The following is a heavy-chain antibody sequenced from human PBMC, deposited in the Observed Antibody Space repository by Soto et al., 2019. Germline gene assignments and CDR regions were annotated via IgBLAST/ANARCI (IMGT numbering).Heavy chain of an antibody. CDR1: GYTFTSYG. V-gene: IGHV1-18*04. D-gene: IGHD3-9*01. J-gene: IGHJ5*02. CDR2: ISAYNGNT. Sequence: ASVKVSCKASGYTFTSYGISWVRQAPGQGLEWMGWISAYNGNTNYAQKLQGRVTMTTDTSASTAYMELRSLRSDDTAVYYCARDAILTGYYDPGWFDPWGQGTLVTVS. CDR3: ARDAILTGYYDPGWFDP.